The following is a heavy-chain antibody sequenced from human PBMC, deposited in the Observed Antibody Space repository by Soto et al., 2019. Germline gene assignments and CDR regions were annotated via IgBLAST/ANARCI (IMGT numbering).Heavy chain of an antibody. CDR1: GFTFSSYA. D-gene: IGHD3-22*01. J-gene: IGHJ4*02. CDR3: ARGPKIVVVTALFDY. CDR2: ISYDGSNK. V-gene: IGHV3-30-3*01. Sequence: QVQLVESGGGVVQPGRSLRLSCAASGFTFSSYAMHWVRQAPGKGLEWVAVISYDGSNKYYADSVKGRFTISGDNSKNTLYLQMNSLRAEDTAVYYCARGPKIVVVTALFDYWGQGTLVTVSS.